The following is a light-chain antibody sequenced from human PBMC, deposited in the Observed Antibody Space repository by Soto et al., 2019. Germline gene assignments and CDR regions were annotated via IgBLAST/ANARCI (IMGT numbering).Light chain of an antibody. V-gene: IGKV3-15*01. CDR2: AAS. CDR3: QQYNKWPLT. Sequence: EIVMTQSPATLSVSPGERATLSCRASQSVSGNLAWYQQKPGQAPSLLIYAASTRGTGISARFSGSGSGTAVTPTISSLQSEDFALEYCQQYNKWPLTFGGGTKVEIK. J-gene: IGKJ4*01. CDR1: QSVSGN.